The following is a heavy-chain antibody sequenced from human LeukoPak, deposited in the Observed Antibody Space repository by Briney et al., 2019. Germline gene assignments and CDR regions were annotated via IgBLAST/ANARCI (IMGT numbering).Heavy chain of an antibody. D-gene: IGHD3-10*01. Sequence: GGSLRLSCAASGFTFSSYWMSWVRQAPGKGLEWVANITQDGSEKYYVDSVKGGFTISRDNAKNSLYLQMNSLRAEDTAVYYCARDYNAAPRPSYYYYMDVWGKGTTVTVSS. CDR1: GFTFSSYW. V-gene: IGHV3-7*01. CDR2: ITQDGSEK. CDR3: ARDYNAAPRPSYYYYMDV. J-gene: IGHJ6*03.